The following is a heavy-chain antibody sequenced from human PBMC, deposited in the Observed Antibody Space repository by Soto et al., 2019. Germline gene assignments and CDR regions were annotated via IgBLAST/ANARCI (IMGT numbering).Heavy chain of an antibody. CDR3: AHHPYYGLGSYSFDY. CDR1: GFSLTTSGVG. CDR2: IYWDDDK. Sequence: ITLKESGPTLVRPTQPLTLTCTFSGFSLTTSGVGVGWIRQPPGKALEWLAVIYWDDDKRYSSSPKSRLTITKDTSKTQVVLTMTNMDPVDTATYSCAHHPYYGLGSYSFDYCGQGTLVTVSS. D-gene: IGHD3-10*01. J-gene: IGHJ4*02. V-gene: IGHV2-5*02.